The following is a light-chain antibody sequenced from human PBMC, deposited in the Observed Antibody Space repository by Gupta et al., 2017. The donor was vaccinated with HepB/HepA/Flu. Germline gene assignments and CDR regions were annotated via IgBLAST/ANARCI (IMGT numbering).Light chain of an antibody. Sequence: QSVLTQPPSASGTPGKRVTISCSGSSSNIGSNTVNWYQQLPGTAPKLLIYINNQRPSGVPDRFSGSKSGTSASLAISGLQSEDEADYYCAAWDDSLNGVVFGGGTKLTVL. V-gene: IGLV1-44*01. CDR2: INN. J-gene: IGLJ2*01. CDR1: SSNIGSNT. CDR3: AAWDDSLNGVV.